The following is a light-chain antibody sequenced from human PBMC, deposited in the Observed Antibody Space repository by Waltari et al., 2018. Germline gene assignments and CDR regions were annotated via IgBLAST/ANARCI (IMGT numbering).Light chain of an antibody. J-gene: IGLJ2*01. CDR1: SSDVGDYNY. Sequence: QSALTQPASVSGSPGQSITISCTGTSSDVGDYNYVSWYQQHPGKAPTLMIYDVSNRPSGVSNRFSGSKSGNTASLTISGLQAEDEADYYCSSYIDSSTLELFGGGTSLTVL. CDR2: DVS. CDR3: SSYIDSSTLEL. V-gene: IGLV2-14*03.